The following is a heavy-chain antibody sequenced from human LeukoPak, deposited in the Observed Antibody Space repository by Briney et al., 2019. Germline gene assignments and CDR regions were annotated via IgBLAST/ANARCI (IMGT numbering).Heavy chain of an antibody. J-gene: IGHJ6*02. CDR3: ARAQGYCSSTSCYGKYYYYYYGMDV. V-gene: IGHV4-39*07. CDR1: GGSISSSSYY. Sequence: SETLSLTCTVSGGSISSSSYYWGWIRQPPGKGLEWIGSIYYSGSTYYNPSLKSRVTISVDTSKNQFSLKLSSVTAADTAVYYCARAQGYCSSTSCYGKYYYYYYGMDVWGQGTTVTVSS. CDR2: IYYSGST. D-gene: IGHD2-2*01.